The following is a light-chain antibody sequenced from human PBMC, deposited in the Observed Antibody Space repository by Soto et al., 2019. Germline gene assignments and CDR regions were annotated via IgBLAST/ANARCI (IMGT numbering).Light chain of an antibody. CDR2: DAS. J-gene: IGKJ1*01. CDR1: QSVSSY. Sequence: EIVLTQSPATLSLSPGERATLSCRASQSVSSYLAWYQQKPGQAPRLLIYDASNRATGIPARFSGSGSGTDFTLTISSLEPEDFAVYYCQQRSNWPPWTFGQGTPVEIK. V-gene: IGKV3-11*01. CDR3: QQRSNWPPWT.